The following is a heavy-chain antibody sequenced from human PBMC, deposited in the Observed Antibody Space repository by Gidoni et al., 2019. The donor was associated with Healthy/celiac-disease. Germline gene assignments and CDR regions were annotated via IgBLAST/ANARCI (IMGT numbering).Heavy chain of an antibody. D-gene: IGHD3-10*01. CDR3: IFTDRGVALNWMDY. J-gene: IGHJ4*02. Sequence: QVQLVQSGAEVKKPGASVKVSCKASGYTFTSYYMHWVRQAPGQGLEWMGIINPSGGSTSYAQKFPGRVPMTRDTSTCTVYMELSSLRSEDTAVYYCIFTDRGVALNWMDYWGQGTLVTVSS. CDR2: INPSGGST. CDR1: GYTFTSYY. V-gene: IGHV1-46*01.